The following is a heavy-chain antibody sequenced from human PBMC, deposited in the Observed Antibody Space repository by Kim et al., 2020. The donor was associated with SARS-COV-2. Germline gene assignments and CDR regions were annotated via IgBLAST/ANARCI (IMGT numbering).Heavy chain of an antibody. Sequence: ASVKVSCKASGYALDTYAIHWVLQAPGQRLEWMGWSNAGNGNTKYSQKFQGRVTITRDTSANTAYMELSSLRSEDTSVYFCARAMAAAGSFDFWGQGTLV. CDR1: GYALDTYA. V-gene: IGHV1-3*01. D-gene: IGHD6-13*01. J-gene: IGHJ4*02. CDR2: SNAGNGNT. CDR3: ARAMAAAGSFDF.